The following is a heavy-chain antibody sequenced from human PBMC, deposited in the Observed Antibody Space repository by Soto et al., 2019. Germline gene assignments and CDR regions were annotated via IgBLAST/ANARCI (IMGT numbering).Heavy chain of an antibody. CDR2: IYYSGST. CDR3: AREPTVSVLNYYYMDV. V-gene: IGHV4-31*03. Sequence: QVQLQESGPGLVKPSQTLSLTCTVSGGSISSGGYYWSWIRQHPGKGLEWIGYIYYSGSTYYNPSLKSRVTISVDTSKNQFSLKLSSVTAADTAVYYCAREPTVSVLNYYYMDVWGKGTTVTVSS. J-gene: IGHJ6*03. CDR1: GGSISSGGYY. D-gene: IGHD3-9*01.